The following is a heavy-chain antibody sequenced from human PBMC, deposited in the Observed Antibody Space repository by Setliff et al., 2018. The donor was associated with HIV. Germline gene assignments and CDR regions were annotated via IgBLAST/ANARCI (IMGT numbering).Heavy chain of an antibody. V-gene: IGHV4-4*08. J-gene: IGHJ4*02. CDR1: GGSISSYY. CDR3: ARGGSGNSYNGALDY. Sequence: PSETLSLTCTVSGGSISSYYWSWIRQPPGKGLEWIGSIYTSGSTNYNPSLKSRLTISLDTKNQFSLKLSSVTAAGTAVYYCARGGSGNSYNGALDYWGQGTLVTVSS. D-gene: IGHD3-10*01. CDR2: IYTSGST.